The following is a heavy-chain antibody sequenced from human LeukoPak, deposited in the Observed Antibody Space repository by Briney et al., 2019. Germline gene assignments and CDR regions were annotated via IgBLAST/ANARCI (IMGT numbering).Heavy chain of an antibody. CDR2: ISSSSSYI. CDR3: ASDSMPGH. Sequence: GGSLRLSCAASGFTLSGYSMNWVRQAPGKGLEWVSSISSSSSYIYYADSVKGRFTISRDNAKNSLYLQMNSLRAEDTAVYYCASDSMPGHWGQGTLVTVSS. J-gene: IGHJ4*02. D-gene: IGHD2-2*01. V-gene: IGHV3-21*01. CDR1: GFTLSGYS.